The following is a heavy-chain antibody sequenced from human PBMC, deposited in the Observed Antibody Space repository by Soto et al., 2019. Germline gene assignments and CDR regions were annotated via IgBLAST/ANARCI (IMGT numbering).Heavy chain of an antibody. Sequence: SETLSLTCAVYGGSFIGYYWSWILQPPGKGLEWIGEINHSGSTNYNPSLKSRVTISVDTSKNQFSLKLSSVTAADTAVYYCARVLQTYVDYYYYYMDVWGKGTTVTVSS. CDR1: GGSFIGYY. CDR2: INHSGST. J-gene: IGHJ6*03. CDR3: ARVLQTYVDYYYYYMDV. D-gene: IGHD3-16*01. V-gene: IGHV4-34*01.